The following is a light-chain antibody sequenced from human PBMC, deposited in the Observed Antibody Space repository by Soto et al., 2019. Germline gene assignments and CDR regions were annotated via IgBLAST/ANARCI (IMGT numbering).Light chain of an antibody. Sequence: QSVLTQPPSASGTPGQRVTLSCSGSSSNIGSNTVNWYQQLPGTAPKLLIYSNNQRPSGVPDRFSGSKSGTSASLAIRGLQSEDEADYYCAAWDDSLSVVFGGGTKLTVL. CDR3: AAWDDSLSVV. V-gene: IGLV1-44*01. J-gene: IGLJ2*01. CDR2: SNN. CDR1: SSNIGSNT.